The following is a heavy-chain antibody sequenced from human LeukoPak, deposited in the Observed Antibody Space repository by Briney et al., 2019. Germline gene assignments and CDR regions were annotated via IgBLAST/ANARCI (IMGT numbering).Heavy chain of an antibody. D-gene: IGHD3-16*02. CDR1: GGSISSGGYS. CDR3: ARGRYLPLYFDY. CDR2: IYHSGST. J-gene: IGHJ4*02. V-gene: IGHV4-30-2*01. Sequence: PSQTLSLTCAVSGGSISSGGYSWSWIRQPPGKGLEWIGYIYHSGSTYYNPSLKSRVTISVDTSKNQFFLKLSSVTAADTAVYYCARGRYLPLYFDYWGQGTLVTVSS.